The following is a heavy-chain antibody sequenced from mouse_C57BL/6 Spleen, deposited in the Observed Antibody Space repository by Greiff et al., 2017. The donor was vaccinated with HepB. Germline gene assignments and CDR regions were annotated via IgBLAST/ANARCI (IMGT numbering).Heavy chain of an antibody. D-gene: IGHD2-4*01. Sequence: VQLQQSGPELVKPGASVKISCKASGYAFSSSWMNWVKQRPGKGLEWIGRIYPGDGDTNYNGKFKGKATLTADKSSSTAYMQLSSLTSEDSAVYFCARIYDYDIAMDYWGQGTSVTVSS. CDR2: IYPGDGDT. CDR1: GYAFSSSW. CDR3: ARIYDYDIAMDY. J-gene: IGHJ4*01. V-gene: IGHV1-82*01.